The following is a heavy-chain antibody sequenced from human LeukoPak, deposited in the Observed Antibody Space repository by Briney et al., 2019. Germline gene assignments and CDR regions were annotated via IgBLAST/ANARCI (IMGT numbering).Heavy chain of an antibody. V-gene: IGHV3-23*01. CDR3: AKWGDYDVLTGYYVSDY. CDR2: ITGSGGNT. J-gene: IGHJ4*02. Sequence: GGYLRLYCAASGFTFSNYAMSWVRQAPGKGLEWVSAITGSGGNTYYADSVKVRFTISRDNSKNTVFLQMNSLRAEDTAVYYCAKWGDYDVLTGYYVSDYWGQGTLVTVSS. D-gene: IGHD3-9*01. CDR1: GFTFSNYA.